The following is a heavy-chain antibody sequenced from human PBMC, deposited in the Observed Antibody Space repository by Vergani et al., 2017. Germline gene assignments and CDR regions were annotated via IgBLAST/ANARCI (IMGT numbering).Heavy chain of an antibody. CDR3: AGHGGRFLEWLPPFDY. J-gene: IGHJ4*02. CDR1: GGSISSSSYY. Sequence: QLQLQESGPGLVKPSETLSLTCTVSGGSISSSSYYWGWIRQPPGKGLEWIGSIYYSGSTYYNPSLKSRVTISVDPSKNQFSLKLSSVTAADTAVYYCAGHGGRFLEWLPPFDYWGQGTLVTVSS. CDR2: IYYSGST. D-gene: IGHD3-3*01. V-gene: IGHV4-39*01.